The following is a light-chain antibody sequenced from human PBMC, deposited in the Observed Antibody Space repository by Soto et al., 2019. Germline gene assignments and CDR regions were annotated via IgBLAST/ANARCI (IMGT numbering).Light chain of an antibody. CDR3: HQRQSWPRT. CDR2: YMS. V-gene: IGKV3-11*01. CDR1: QYVGTR. J-gene: IGKJ1*01. Sequence: EIVLTQSPATLSSSPGETATLSCRASQYVGTRLAWYQHKPGQAPRLLIYYMSKRATGIPARFSGSGSGTAFSLTISNLAPEDFGLYYCHQRQSWPRTFGQGTKVEIK.